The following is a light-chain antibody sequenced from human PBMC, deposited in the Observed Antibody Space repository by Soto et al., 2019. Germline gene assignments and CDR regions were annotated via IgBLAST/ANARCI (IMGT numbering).Light chain of an antibody. CDR1: QGINSY. CDR2: TAS. Sequence: DVQLTQSPSFLSASVGDRLTITCRASQGINSYLAWYQQMPGKAPQLLIYTASTLQSGVPSRFSGSASGTEFTLTISSLQPEDFATYYCQQLNSYPLTFGGGTKVEI. CDR3: QQLNSYPLT. J-gene: IGKJ4*01. V-gene: IGKV1-9*01.